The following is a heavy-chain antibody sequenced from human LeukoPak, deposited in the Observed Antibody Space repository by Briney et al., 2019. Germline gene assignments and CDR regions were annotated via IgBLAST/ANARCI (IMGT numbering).Heavy chain of an antibody. CDR1: GFTFSSYA. CDR2: IKQDGSEK. V-gene: IGHV3-7*01. Sequence: GGSLRLSCAASGFTFSSYAMSWVRQAPGKGLEWVANIKQDGSEKYYVDSVKGRFTISRDNAKNSLYLQMNSLRAEDTAVYYCARGQWLVLWGQGTLVTVSS. D-gene: IGHD6-19*01. J-gene: IGHJ4*02. CDR3: ARGQWLVL.